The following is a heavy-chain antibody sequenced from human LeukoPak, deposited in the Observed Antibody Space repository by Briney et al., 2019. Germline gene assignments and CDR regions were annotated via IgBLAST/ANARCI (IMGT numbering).Heavy chain of an antibody. D-gene: IGHD3-10*01. J-gene: IGHJ6*02. Sequence: SVKVSCKASGGTFSSYAISWVRQAPGQGLEWMGGIIPIFGTADYAQKFQGRVTITTDESTSTAYMELSSLRSEDTAVYYCATDRGKAYGMDVWGQGTTVTVSS. CDR1: GGTFSSYA. V-gene: IGHV1-69*05. CDR3: ATDRGKAYGMDV. CDR2: IIPIFGTA.